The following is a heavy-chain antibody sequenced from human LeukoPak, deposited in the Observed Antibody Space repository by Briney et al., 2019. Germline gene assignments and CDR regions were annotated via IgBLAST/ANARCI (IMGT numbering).Heavy chain of an antibody. CDR3: ASGYSYGYAPY. V-gene: IGHV4-34*01. J-gene: IGHJ4*02. D-gene: IGHD5-18*01. Sequence: PGGSLRLSCAASGFIFSTYPMSWIRQPPGKGLEWIGEINHSGSTNYNPSLKSRVTISVDTSKNQFSLKLSSVTAADTAVYYCASGYSYGYAPYWGQGTLVTVSS. CDR2: INHSGST. CDR1: GFIFSTYP.